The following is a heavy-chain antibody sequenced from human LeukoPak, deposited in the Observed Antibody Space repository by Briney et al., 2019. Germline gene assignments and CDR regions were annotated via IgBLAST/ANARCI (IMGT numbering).Heavy chain of an antibody. CDR1: GFTFSSYG. J-gene: IGHJ6*02. CDR3: AKALFGVVFTNYGMDV. D-gene: IGHD3-3*01. CDR2: ISYDGSDK. V-gene: IGHV3-30*18. Sequence: GGSLRLSCAASGFTFSSYGMHWVRQAPGKGLEWVAVISYDGSDKYYADSVKGRFTISRDNSKNTLYLQMNSLRAEDTAVYYCAKALFGVVFTNYGMDVWGQGTTVTVSS.